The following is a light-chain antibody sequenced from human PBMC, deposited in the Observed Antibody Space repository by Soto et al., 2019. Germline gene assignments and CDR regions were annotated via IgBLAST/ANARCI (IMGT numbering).Light chain of an antibody. J-gene: IGKJ4*02. CDR3: QQLNSYPLT. CDR1: QGISSY. CDR2: AAS. Sequence: DIPLTQSPSFLSASVGDRVTITCRASQGISSYLAWYQQKPWKAPRLLIYAASTLQSGVPSRFSGSGSGTEFTLTISSLQPEDFATYYCQQLNSYPLTFGGGTKVDIK. V-gene: IGKV1-9*01.